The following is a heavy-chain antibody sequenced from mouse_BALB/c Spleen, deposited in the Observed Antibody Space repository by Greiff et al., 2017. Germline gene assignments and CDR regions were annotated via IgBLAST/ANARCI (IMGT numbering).Heavy chain of an antibody. V-gene: IGHV4-1*02. J-gene: IGHJ4*01. CDR1: GFAFSRYW. D-gene: IGHD4-1*01. Sequence: EVKLMESGGGLVQPGGSLKLSCAASGFAFSRYWMSWVRQAPGKGLEWIGEINPDSSTINYTPSLKDKFIISRDNAKNTLYLQMSKVRSEDTDLYYCARELRRRMDYWGQGTSVTVSS. CDR3: ARELRRRMDY. CDR2: INPDSSTI.